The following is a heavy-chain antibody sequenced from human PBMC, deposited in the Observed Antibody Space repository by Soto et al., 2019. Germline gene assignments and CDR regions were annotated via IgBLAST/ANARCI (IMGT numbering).Heavy chain of an antibody. CDR2: IYHSGST. CDR3: ARFGSRLGSYNWFDP. J-gene: IGHJ5*02. V-gene: IGHV4-4*02. D-gene: IGHD3-10*01. Sequence: QVQLQESGPGLVKPSGTLSLTCAVSSGSIRSSNWWSWVRQPPGKGLEWIGEIYHSGSTNYNPSLKRRVTISVDKSKNQFSLKLSSVTAADTAVYYCARFGSRLGSYNWFDPWGQGTLVTVSS. CDR1: SGSIRSSNW.